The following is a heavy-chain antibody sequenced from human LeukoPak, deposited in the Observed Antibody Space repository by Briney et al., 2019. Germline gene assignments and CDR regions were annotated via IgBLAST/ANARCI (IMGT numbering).Heavy chain of an antibody. CDR3: ASESEVWFGASRSYFYYGMDV. D-gene: IGHD3-10*01. Sequence: GRSLRLSCAASGFTFSSYGMHWVRQAPGKGLEWVSSIGGGGDRTYYADSVKGRFTISRDNSKNRLFLQMKSLRAEDTAVYYCASESEVWFGASRSYFYYGMDVWGQGTTVTVSS. V-gene: IGHV3-23*01. J-gene: IGHJ6*01. CDR1: GFTFSSYG. CDR2: IGGGGDRT.